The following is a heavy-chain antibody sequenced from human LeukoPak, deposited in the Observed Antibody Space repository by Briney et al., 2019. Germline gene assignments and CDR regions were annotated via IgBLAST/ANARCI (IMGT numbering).Heavy chain of an antibody. D-gene: IGHD4-17*01. J-gene: IGHJ4*02. CDR1: GGTFSSYA. Sequence: ASVKVSCKASGGTFSSYAIRWVRQAPGQGREWMGRIIPIFGTAKYAQKVQGRVTTTTDESTSTAYMELSSLRSEDTAVYYCARDLYGDYDYWGQGTLVTVSS. V-gene: IGHV1-69*05. CDR3: ARDLYGDYDY. CDR2: IIPIFGTA.